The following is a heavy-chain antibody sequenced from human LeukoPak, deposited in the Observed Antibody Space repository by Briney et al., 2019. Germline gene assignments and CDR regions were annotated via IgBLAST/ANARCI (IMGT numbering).Heavy chain of an antibody. J-gene: IGHJ4*02. D-gene: IGHD6-19*01. Sequence: PGRSLRLSCAASGFTFSSYAMSWVRQAPGKGLEWVSAISGSGGSTYYADSVKGRFTISRDNSKNTLYLQMNSLRAEDTAVYYCAKDRDGEWLVRPYFDYWGQGTLVTVSS. V-gene: IGHV3-23*01. CDR1: GFTFSSYA. CDR2: ISGSGGST. CDR3: AKDRDGEWLVRPYFDY.